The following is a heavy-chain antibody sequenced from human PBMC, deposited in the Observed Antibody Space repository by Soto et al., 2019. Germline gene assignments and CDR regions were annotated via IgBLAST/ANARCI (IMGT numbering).Heavy chain of an antibody. CDR3: ARDNGMAGSFDP. J-gene: IGHJ5*02. CDR1: GFTFSKYS. CDR2: ITSSSSTI. V-gene: IGHV3-48*02. Sequence: EVQLVESGGGLVQPGGSLRLSCAASGFTFSKYSMNWVRQAPGKGLEWISYITSSSSTIYYADSVKGRFTISRDNAKDSLYLQMNSLRDEDTAVYFCARDNGMAGSFDPWGQGTLVTVSS. D-gene: IGHD2-8*01.